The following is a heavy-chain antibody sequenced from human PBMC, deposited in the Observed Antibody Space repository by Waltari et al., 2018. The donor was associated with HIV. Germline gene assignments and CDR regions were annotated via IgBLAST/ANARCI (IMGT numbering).Heavy chain of an antibody. V-gene: IGHV3-23*01. CDR1: GFTFSSFA. Sequence: EVQLLESGGGLVQPGGSLRLSCVASGFTFSSFAMNWVRQAPGKWLEWVSAISGSGGSTYYADSVKGRFTISRDNSKNTLYLQMNSLRAEDTAVFYCAKDPDPYYDFWSGYFPGYFDYWGQGTPVTVSS. D-gene: IGHD3-3*01. J-gene: IGHJ4*02. CDR2: ISGSGGST. CDR3: AKDPDPYYDFWSGYFPGYFDY.